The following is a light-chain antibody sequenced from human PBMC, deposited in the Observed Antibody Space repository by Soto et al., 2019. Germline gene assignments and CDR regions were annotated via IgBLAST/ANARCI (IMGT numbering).Light chain of an antibody. CDR1: SGDVGGYNF. CDR2: DDS. V-gene: IGLV2-11*01. Sequence: QSALTQARSVSGSPGQSVTISCTGTSGDVGGYNFVSWYQQHPGNAPKLMIFDDSQRPSGVPDRFSGSKSGNTASLTISGLQAEDEADYYCCSYGGSYTWVFGGGTKLTVL. CDR3: CSYGGSYTWV. J-gene: IGLJ3*02.